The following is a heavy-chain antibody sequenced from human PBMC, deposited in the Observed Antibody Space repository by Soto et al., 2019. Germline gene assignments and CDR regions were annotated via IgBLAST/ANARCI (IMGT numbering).Heavy chain of an antibody. V-gene: IGHV3-21*01. CDR1: GFTFSSYS. J-gene: IGHJ4*02. CDR2: ISSSSYI. CDR3: ARDELLGLSLFDY. Sequence: GGSLRLSCAASGFTFSSYSMNWVRQAPGKGLEWVSSISSSSYIYYADSVKGRFTISRDNAKNSLYLQMNSLRAEDTAVYYCARDELLGLSLFDYWGQGTLVTVSS. D-gene: IGHD3-16*02.